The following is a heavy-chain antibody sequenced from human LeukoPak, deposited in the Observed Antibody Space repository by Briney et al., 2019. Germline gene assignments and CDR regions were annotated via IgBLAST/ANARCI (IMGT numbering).Heavy chain of an antibody. J-gene: IGHJ4*02. D-gene: IGHD2-2*02. Sequence: GGSLRLSCAASGFTFNNYAMQWVRQAPGKGLEFLSVIDNIGDSTFYANSVRGRFSMSRDNSKNTVYLQMDSLRAEDMAVYCCARADCSSSSCYTISYWGRGTLVTVSS. CDR1: GFTFNNYA. CDR2: IDNIGDST. CDR3: ARADCSSSSCYTISY. V-gene: IGHV3-64*01.